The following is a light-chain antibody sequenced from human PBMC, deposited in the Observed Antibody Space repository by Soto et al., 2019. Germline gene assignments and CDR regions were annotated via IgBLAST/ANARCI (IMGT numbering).Light chain of an antibody. J-gene: IGKJ1*01. V-gene: IGKV3-15*01. Sequence: EIVMTQSPATLSVSPGERATLSCRASQSVSNNVAWYQQKPGQAPRLLIYGASTRATDMPGTFSGRGSGTEFTLTISSLRPEDFGVYYCQQYRSWPRTFGQGTKVDIK. CDR3: QQYRSWPRT. CDR1: QSVSNN. CDR2: GAS.